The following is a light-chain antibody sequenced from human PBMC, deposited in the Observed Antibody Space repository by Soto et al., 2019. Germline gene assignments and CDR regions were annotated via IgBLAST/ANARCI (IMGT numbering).Light chain of an antibody. CDR3: QQRRDWPRA. J-gene: IGKJ4*01. CDR1: QSVGSY. Sequence: EIVLTQSPATLSLSPGERATLSCRASQSVGSYLGWYQQKPGQAPRLLIYDVSNRATGIPARFSGSGSGTDFTLTISSLEPEDFAVYYCQQRRDWPRAFGGGTKVEIK. V-gene: IGKV3-11*01. CDR2: DVS.